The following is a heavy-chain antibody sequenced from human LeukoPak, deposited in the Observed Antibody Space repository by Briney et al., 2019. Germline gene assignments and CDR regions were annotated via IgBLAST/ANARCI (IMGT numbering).Heavy chain of an antibody. D-gene: IGHD3-22*01. CDR1: GFTFSCYS. CDR3: ARGDYYYDSSWDY. CDR2: ISGSSSSI. Sequence: PGGSLRLSCAASGFTFSCYSMNWVRQAPGKGLEWVSYISGSSSSIYYADSVKGRFTISRDNARNSLYLQINSLRAEDTAVYYCARGDYYYDSSWDYWGQGTLVTVSS. J-gene: IGHJ4*02. V-gene: IGHV3-48*01.